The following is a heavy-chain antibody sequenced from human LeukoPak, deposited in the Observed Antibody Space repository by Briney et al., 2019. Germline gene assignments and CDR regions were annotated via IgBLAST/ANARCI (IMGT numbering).Heavy chain of an antibody. CDR3: AKDRRHREVDY. J-gene: IGHJ4*02. CDR1: GFTVSSNY. V-gene: IGHV3-53*05. D-gene: IGHD1-26*01. Sequence: GGSLRLSCAASGFTVSSNYMSWVRQAPGKGLEWVSVIYSGGSTYYADSVKGRFTISRDNSKNTLYLQMNSLRAEDTAVYYCAKDRRHREVDYWGQGTLVTVSS. CDR2: IYSGGST.